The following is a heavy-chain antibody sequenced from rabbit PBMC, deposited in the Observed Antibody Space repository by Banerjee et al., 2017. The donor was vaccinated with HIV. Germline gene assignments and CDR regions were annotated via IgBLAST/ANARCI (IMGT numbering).Heavy chain of an antibody. CDR1: GFDFSSNT. Sequence: QEQLVESGGGLVQPEGSLTLTCKASGFDFSSNTMCWVRQAPGKGLEWIACINTSSGNTVYATWAKGRLTISKTSSTTVTLQMTSLTAADTATYLCARDLAGVIGWNFNLWGPGTLVTVS. CDR3: ARDLAGVIGWNFNL. V-gene: IGHV1S45*01. D-gene: IGHD4-1*01. CDR2: INTSSGNT. J-gene: IGHJ4*01.